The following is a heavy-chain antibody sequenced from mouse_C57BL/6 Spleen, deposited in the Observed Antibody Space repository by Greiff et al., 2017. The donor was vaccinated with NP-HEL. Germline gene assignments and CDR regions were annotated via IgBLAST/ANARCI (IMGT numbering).Heavy chain of an antibody. D-gene: IGHD4-1*01. CDR1: GFTFSDFY. CDR2: SRNKANDYTT. CDR3: ARDAEGTGTFAY. Sequence: EVQGVESGGGLVQSGRSLRLSCATSGFTFSDFYMEWVRQAPGKGLEWIAASRNKANDYTTEYSASVKGRFIVSRDTSQSILYLQMNALRAEDTAIYYCARDAEGTGTFAYWGQGTLVTVSA. J-gene: IGHJ3*01. V-gene: IGHV7-1*01.